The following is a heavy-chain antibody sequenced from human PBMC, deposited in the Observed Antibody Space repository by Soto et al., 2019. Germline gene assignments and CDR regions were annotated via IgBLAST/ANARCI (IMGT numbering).Heavy chain of an antibody. CDR2: ISAYNGNT. CDR3: ARSGYCTNGVCYPYYYYYMDV. V-gene: IGHV1-18*01. Sequence: QVQLVQSGAEVKKPGASVKVSCKASGYTFTSYGISWVRQAPGQGLEWMGWISAYNGNTNYAQKLQGRVTMTTDTSTSTAYMELRRLISDDTAVYYCARSGYCTNGVCYPYYYYYMDVWGKGTTVTVSS. J-gene: IGHJ6*03. CDR1: GYTFTSYG. D-gene: IGHD2-8*01.